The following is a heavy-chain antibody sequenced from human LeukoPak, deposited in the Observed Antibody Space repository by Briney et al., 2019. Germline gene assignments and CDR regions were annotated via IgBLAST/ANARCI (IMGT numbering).Heavy chain of an antibody. CDR2: IIPILGIA. CDR3: ARDYRSGRSNWFDP. Sequence: GASVKVSCKASGGTFSSYTISWVRQAPGQGLEWMGRIIPILGIANYAQKFQGRVTITADKSTSTAYMELSSLRSEDTAVYCCARDYRSGRSNWFDPWSQGTLVTVSS. CDR1: GGTFSSYT. D-gene: IGHD6-19*01. J-gene: IGHJ5*02. V-gene: IGHV1-69*04.